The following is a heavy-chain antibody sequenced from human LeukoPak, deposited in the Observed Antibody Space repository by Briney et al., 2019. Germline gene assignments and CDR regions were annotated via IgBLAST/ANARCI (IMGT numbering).Heavy chain of an antibody. CDR3: ARLAAADHYYYYYYMDV. V-gene: IGHV4-4*07. D-gene: IGHD6-13*01. J-gene: IGHJ6*03. CDR1: GGSISSYY. Sequence: PSGTLSLTCTVSGGSISSYYWSWIRQPAGKGLEWIGRIYTSGSTNYNPSLKSRVTMSVDTSKNQFSLKLSSVTAADTAVYYCARLAAADHYYYYYYMDVWGKGTTVTVSS. CDR2: IYTSGST.